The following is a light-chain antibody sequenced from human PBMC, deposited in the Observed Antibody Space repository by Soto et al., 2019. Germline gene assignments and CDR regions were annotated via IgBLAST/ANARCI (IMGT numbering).Light chain of an antibody. J-gene: IGKJ5*01. CDR1: QSVSSRN. Sequence: EIVLTQSPGTLSLSPGETATLPCRASQSVSSRNLAWYQQKPGQAPRLLIYGASSRANGIPDRFTGSGSGTDFTLSISRLEPEDFAVYFCQQYGGSPLITFGQGTRLEIK. CDR2: GAS. CDR3: QQYGGSPLIT. V-gene: IGKV3-20*01.